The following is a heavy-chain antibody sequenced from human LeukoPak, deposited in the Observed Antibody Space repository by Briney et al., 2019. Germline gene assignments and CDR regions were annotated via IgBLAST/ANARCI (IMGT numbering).Heavy chain of an antibody. CDR2: ISWNSGSI. CDR3: AKDVGVTDSSGWYD. J-gene: IGHJ4*02. CDR1: GFTFDDYA. Sequence: PGGSLRLSCAASGFTFDDYAMHWVRQAPGKGLEWVSGISWNSGSIGYADSVKGRFTISRDNAKNSLYLQMNSLRAEDTALYYCAKDVGVTDSSGWYDWGQGTLVTVSS. D-gene: IGHD6-19*01. V-gene: IGHV3-9*01.